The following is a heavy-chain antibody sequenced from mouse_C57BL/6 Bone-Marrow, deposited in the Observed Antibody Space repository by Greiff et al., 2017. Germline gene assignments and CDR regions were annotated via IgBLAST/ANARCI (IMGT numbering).Heavy chain of an antibody. CDR3: ASSYDFYYFDY. CDR1: GYTFTSYW. CDR2: IHPNSGST. D-gene: IGHD2-4*01. V-gene: IGHV1-64*01. Sequence: QVQLQQPGAELVKPGASVKLSCKASGYTFTSYWMHWVKQRPGQGLEWIGMIHPNSGSTNYNEKFKSKATLTVDKSSSPAYMQLSSLTSEDSAVYYCASSYDFYYFDYWGQGTPLTVSS. J-gene: IGHJ2*01.